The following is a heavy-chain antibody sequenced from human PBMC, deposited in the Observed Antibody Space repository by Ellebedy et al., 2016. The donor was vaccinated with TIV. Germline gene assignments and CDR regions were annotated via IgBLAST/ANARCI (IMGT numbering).Heavy chain of an antibody. J-gene: IGHJ4*02. CDR1: GFTFTSYA. CDR2: ITDDGVHT. CDR3: AKGTLGRCTGTRCYPFDY. Sequence: GGSLRLSXAASGFTFTSYAMSWVRQAPGMGLEWVSGITDDGVHTYYADSVKGRFTISRDNSGNTFYLQMNSLRAEDTAVYSCAKGTLGRCTGTRCYPFDYWGQGILVTVSS. V-gene: IGHV3-23*01. D-gene: IGHD2-2*01.